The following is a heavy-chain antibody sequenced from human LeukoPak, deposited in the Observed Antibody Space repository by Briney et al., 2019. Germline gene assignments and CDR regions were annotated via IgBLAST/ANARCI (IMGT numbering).Heavy chain of an antibody. CDR2: ISSSGSTI. D-gene: IGHD6-19*01. Sequence: PGGSLRLSCAPSGLTSSDYYMSWIRQAPGKGLEWVSYISSSGSTIYYVDSVKDRFTISRDNAKNSLYLQMNSLRAEDTAVYYCARDAVAGSFDYWGQGTLVTVSS. CDR3: ARDAVAGSFDY. V-gene: IGHV3-11*01. CDR1: GLTSSDYY. J-gene: IGHJ4*02.